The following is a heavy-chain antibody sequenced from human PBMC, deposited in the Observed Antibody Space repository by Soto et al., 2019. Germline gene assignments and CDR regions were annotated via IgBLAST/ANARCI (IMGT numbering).Heavy chain of an antibody. Sequence: ASVKVSCKASGYTFTGYYMXWVRQAPGQGLEWMGWINPNSGGTNYAQKFQGWVTMTRDTSISTAYMELSRLRSDDTAVYYCARAYSNPSNYYYGMDVWGQGTTVTVSS. D-gene: IGHD4-4*01. V-gene: IGHV1-2*04. CDR2: INPNSGGT. CDR3: ARAYSNPSNYYYGMDV. J-gene: IGHJ6*02. CDR1: GYTFTGYY.